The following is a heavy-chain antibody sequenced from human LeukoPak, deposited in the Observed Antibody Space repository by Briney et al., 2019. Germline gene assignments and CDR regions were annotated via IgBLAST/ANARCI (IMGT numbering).Heavy chain of an antibody. V-gene: IGHV4-61*02. Sequence: SETLSLTCTVSGGSISSGSYYWSWIRQPAGKGLEWIGRIYTSGSTYYNPSLKSRVTISVDTSKNQFSLKLSSVTAADTAVYYCARDHLYYYYGMDVWGQGTTVTVSS. CDR3: ARDHLYYYYGMDV. CDR2: IYTSGST. J-gene: IGHJ6*02. CDR1: GGSISSGSYY.